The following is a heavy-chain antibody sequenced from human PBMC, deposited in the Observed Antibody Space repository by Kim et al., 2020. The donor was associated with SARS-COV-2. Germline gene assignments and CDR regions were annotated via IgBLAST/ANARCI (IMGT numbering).Heavy chain of an antibody. D-gene: IGHD5-12*01. CDR3: VRGIGGYRPAWDY. J-gene: IGHJ4*02. CDR2: IKQDGSEK. Sequence: GGSLRLSCAASGFTFSSYWMSWVRQAPGKGLEWVANIKQDGSEKYYVDSVKGRFIISRDNAKNSLYLQMNSLRAEDTAVYYCVRGIGGYRPAWDYWGQGTLVTVSS. V-gene: IGHV3-7*01. CDR1: GFTFSSYW.